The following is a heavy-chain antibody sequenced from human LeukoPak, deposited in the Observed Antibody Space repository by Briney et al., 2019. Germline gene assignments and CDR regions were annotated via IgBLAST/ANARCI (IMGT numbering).Heavy chain of an antibody. V-gene: IGHV4-34*01. Sequence: SETLSLTCAVYGGSFSGYYWSWIRQPPGKGLEWIGEINHSGSTYYNPSLKSRVTISVDTSKNQFSLKLSSVTTADTAVYYCARALCGGSYCVDYWGQGTLVTVSS. CDR3: ARALCGGSYCVDY. CDR1: GGSFSGYY. CDR2: INHSGST. J-gene: IGHJ4*02. D-gene: IGHD1-26*01.